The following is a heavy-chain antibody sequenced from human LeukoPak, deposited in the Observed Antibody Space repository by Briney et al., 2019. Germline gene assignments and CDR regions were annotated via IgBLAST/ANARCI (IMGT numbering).Heavy chain of an antibody. V-gene: IGHV4-34*01. Sequence: SETLSLTCAVYGGSFSGDYWSWIRQPPGKGLEWVGEINHSGSTNYTPSLKSPVTISVAPSKNQFSLTLSSFTAADTAVYYCARVLRRGYSSSWYPDLHYYYGMDVWGQGTTVTVSS. J-gene: IGHJ6*02. CDR1: GGSFSGDY. CDR3: ARVLRRGYSSSWYPDLHYYYGMDV. CDR2: INHSGST. D-gene: IGHD6-13*01.